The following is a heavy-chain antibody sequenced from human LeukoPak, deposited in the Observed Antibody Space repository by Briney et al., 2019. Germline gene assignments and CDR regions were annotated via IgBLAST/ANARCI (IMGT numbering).Heavy chain of an antibody. CDR2: IYHSGST. D-gene: IGHD3-22*01. J-gene: IGHJ4*02. CDR3: ARVRWEDSSGYYNDY. V-gene: IGHV4-30-2*01. Sequence: SETLSLTCTVSGGSISSGGYYWSWIRQPPGKGLEWIGYIYHSGSTYYNPSLKSRVTISVDRSKNQFSLKLSSVTAADTAVYYCARVRWEDSSGYYNDYWGQGTLVTVSS. CDR1: GGSISSGGYY.